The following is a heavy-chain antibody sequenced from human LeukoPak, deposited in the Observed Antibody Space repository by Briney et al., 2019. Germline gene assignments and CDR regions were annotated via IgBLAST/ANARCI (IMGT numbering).Heavy chain of an antibody. CDR3: ARDTPIVFGELLWNYYYYYGMGV. Sequence: GASVKVSCKASGYTFTSYGISWVRQAPGQGLEWMGWISAYNGNTNYAQKLQGRVTMTTDTSTSTAYMELRSLRSDDTAVYYCARDTPIVFGELLWNYYYYYGMGVWGQGTTVTVSS. CDR1: GYTFTSYG. V-gene: IGHV1-18*01. D-gene: IGHD3-10*02. CDR2: ISAYNGNT. J-gene: IGHJ6*02.